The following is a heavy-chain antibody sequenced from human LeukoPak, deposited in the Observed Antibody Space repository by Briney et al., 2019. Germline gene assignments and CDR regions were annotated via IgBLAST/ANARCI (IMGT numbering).Heavy chain of an antibody. J-gene: IGHJ4*02. CDR2: IYTSGST. Sequence: PSETLFLTCTVSGGSISSYYWSWIRQPAGKGLEWIGRIYTSGSTNYNPSLKSRVTMSVDTSKNQFSLKLSSVTAADTAVYYCARNYYDSSGYYYVFDYWGQGTLVTVSS. CDR3: ARNYYDSSGYYYVFDY. D-gene: IGHD3-22*01. CDR1: GGSISSYY. V-gene: IGHV4-4*07.